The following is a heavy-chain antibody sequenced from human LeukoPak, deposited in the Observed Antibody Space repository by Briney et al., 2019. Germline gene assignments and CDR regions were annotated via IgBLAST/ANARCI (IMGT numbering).Heavy chain of an antibody. J-gene: IGHJ4*02. CDR2: IHYSGST. CDR3: PRAAADKNIGYFFDY. V-gene: IGHV4-30-4*01. Sequence: PSQTLSLTCTVSGDSISSGDHYWSWIRQPPGKGLGWIGYIHYSGSTYYNPSLKSRLIMSVDMSKNQFSLSLYSLTAADSAVYSWPRAAADKNIGYFFDYWGQGTLVTVPS. D-gene: IGHD3-22*01. CDR1: GDSISSGDHY.